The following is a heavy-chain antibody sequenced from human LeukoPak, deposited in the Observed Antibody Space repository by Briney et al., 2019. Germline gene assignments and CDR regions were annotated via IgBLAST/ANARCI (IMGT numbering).Heavy chain of an antibody. Sequence: GGSLRLSCAASGFTFSSYGMHWVRQAPGKGLEWVAVISYDGSNKYYADSVKGRFTISRDNSKNTLYLQMNSLRAEDTAVYYCARSLTYYYDSSGPPNYWGQGTLVTVSS. J-gene: IGHJ4*02. V-gene: IGHV3-30*03. CDR2: ISYDGSNK. CDR1: GFTFSSYG. CDR3: ARSLTYYYDSSGPPNY. D-gene: IGHD3-22*01.